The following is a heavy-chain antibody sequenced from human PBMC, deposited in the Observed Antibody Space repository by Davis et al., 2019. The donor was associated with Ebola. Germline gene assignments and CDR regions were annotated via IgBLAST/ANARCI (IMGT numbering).Heavy chain of an antibody. CDR2: IKQDGSEK. V-gene: IGHV3-7*01. CDR3: ARGPSTGNSFSH. Sequence: GESLKIPCAASGFSFSSYWMSWVRQAPGKGLEWVTNIKQDGSEKYYVDAVKGRFTISRDNAKNSLFLQMNSLRAEDTAVYYCARGPSTGNSFSHWGQGTLVTVSS. D-gene: IGHD4-23*01. CDR1: GFSFSSYW. J-gene: IGHJ4*02.